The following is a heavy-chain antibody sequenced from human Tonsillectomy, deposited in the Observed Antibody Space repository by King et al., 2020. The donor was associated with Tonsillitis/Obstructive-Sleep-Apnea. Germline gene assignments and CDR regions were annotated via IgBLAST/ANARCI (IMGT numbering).Heavy chain of an antibody. CDR2: INHSGRT. D-gene: IGHD2-21*02. V-gene: IGHV4-34*01. CDR3: ARVVGDGGYWCDP. CDR1: GGSFSGYY. Sequence: VQLQQWGAGLLKPSETLSLTCAVYGGSFSGYYWNWIRQPPGRGLEWIGEINHSGRTNYNPSLKSRVTISVDTSKNQFSLKLSSVTAADTALYYFARVVGDGGYWCDPWGQGTLVTVPS. J-gene: IGHJ5*02.